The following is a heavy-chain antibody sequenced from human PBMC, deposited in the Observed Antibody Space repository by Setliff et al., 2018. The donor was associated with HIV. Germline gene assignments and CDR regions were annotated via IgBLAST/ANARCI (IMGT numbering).Heavy chain of an antibody. J-gene: IGHJ3*02. CDR2: VYHGGSA. Sequence: ETLSLTCAVSGYSISSSYYWGWIRQPPGKGLEWIASVYHGGSAYYNPSLKSRVTTSVDTSKNQFSLRLSSVTAADTAVYYCARQGIVGGARAFDIWGQGTKVTVSS. CDR1: GYSISSSYY. D-gene: IGHD1-26*01. V-gene: IGHV4-38-2*01. CDR3: ARQGIVGGARAFDI.